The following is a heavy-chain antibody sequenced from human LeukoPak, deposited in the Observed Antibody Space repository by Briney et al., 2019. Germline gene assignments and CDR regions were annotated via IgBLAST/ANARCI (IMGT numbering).Heavy chain of an antibody. D-gene: IGHD2-2*02. J-gene: IGHJ3*02. V-gene: IGHV3-23*01. CDR3: ASLNTPAAIPRDAFDI. CDR1: GVTFSSFA. CDR2: ISGSGGST. Sequence: GGSLRLSCAASGVTFSSFAMSWVRQAPGKGLDWGSTISGSGGSTYYADSVKGRFTISRDNSKNTLYLQMNSLRAEDTALYYCASLNTPAAIPRDAFDIWGLGTMVTVSS.